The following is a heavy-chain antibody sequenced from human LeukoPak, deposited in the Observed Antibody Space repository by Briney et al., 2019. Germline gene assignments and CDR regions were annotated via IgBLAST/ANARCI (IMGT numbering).Heavy chain of an antibody. CDR1: GFTFSSYE. CDR2: ISSSGSTI. CDR3: ARDASGYCSGGSCYSWFDP. D-gene: IGHD2-15*01. V-gene: IGHV3-48*03. J-gene: IGHJ5*02. Sequence: PGGSLRLSCAASGFTFSSYEMNWVRQAPGKGLEWVSYISSSGSTIYYADSVKGRFTISRDSAKNSLYLQMNSLRAEDTAVYYCARDASGYCSGGSCYSWFDPWGQGTLVTVSS.